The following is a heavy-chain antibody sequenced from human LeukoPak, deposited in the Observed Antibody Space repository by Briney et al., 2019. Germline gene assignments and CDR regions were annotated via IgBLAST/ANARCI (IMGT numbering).Heavy chain of an antibody. Sequence: GASVKVSCKASGYIFSSYYISWVRQAPGQGPEWMGWISGHNGNTKYAQKVQGRVTVTADTSTSTAYMELRSLTSDDTAVYYCVRDLKGGGSYFWGQGTLVTVSS. CDR1: GYIFSSYY. CDR2: ISGHNGNT. V-gene: IGHV1-18*01. CDR3: VRDLKGGGSYF. D-gene: IGHD2-15*01. J-gene: IGHJ4*02.